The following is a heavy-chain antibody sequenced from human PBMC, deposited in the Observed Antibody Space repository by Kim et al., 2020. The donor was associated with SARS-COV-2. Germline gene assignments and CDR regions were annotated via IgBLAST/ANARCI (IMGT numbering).Heavy chain of an antibody. V-gene: IGHV4-34*01. Sequence: SETLSLTCAVYGGSFSGYYWSWIRQPPGKGLEWIGEINHSGSTNYNPSLKSRVTISVDTSKNQFSLKLSSVTAADTAVYYCARGAHELHPIPAAPSSYFDYWGQGTLVTVSS. D-gene: IGHD2-2*01. CDR2: INHSGST. J-gene: IGHJ4*02. CDR3: ARGAHELHPIPAAPSSYFDY. CDR1: GGSFSGYY.